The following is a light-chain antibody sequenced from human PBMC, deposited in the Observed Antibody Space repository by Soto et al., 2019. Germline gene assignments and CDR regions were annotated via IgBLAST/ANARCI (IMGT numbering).Light chain of an antibody. CDR3: QHYNHWPIT. V-gene: IGKV3-15*01. J-gene: IGKJ4*01. Sequence: EVVMTQSPATLSVSPGERASLSCRASQGIGSLLAWYQQRPDQAPRLLIYPASTRATGIPARFSGSGSGTEFTITSRGLQSEDFAFCYRQHYNHWPITFGGGTKVEIK. CDR2: PAS. CDR1: QGIGSL.